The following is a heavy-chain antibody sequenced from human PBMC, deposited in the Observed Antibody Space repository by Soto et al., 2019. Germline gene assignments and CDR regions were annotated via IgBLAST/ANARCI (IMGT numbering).Heavy chain of an antibody. J-gene: IGHJ3*02. CDR1: GDSVSRSGVA. D-gene: IGHD1-26*01. V-gene: IGHV6-1*01. Sequence: PSQTLSLTCVISGDSVSRSGVAWNWIRQSPSRGLEWLGRTYYRSKWDNDYAVSVKGRITITLDTSKKQFSLQLNSVSLEDTAIYYCARGINSGLDIWGQGTMVTVSS. CDR3: ARGINSGLDI. CDR2: TYYRSKWDN.